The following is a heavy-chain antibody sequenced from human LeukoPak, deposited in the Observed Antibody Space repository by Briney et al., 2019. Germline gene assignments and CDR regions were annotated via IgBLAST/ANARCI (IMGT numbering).Heavy chain of an antibody. J-gene: IGHJ4*02. Sequence: GASVNVSCKVSVYTLTELSMHWVRQAPGKGLEWMGGFDPEDGETIYAQKFQGRVTMTEDTSTDTAYMELSSLRSEDTAVYYCATVGSSGWYGYFDYWGQGTLVTVSS. CDR2: FDPEDGET. CDR1: VYTLTELS. D-gene: IGHD6-19*01. V-gene: IGHV1-24*01. CDR3: ATVGSSGWYGYFDY.